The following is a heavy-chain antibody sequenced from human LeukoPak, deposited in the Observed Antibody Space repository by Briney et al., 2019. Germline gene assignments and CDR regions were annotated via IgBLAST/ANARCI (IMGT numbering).Heavy chain of an antibody. CDR1: GGSISSRPYY. V-gene: IGHV4-39*07. J-gene: IGHJ4*02. Sequence: SETLSLTCTVSGGSISSRPYYWGWIRQPPGKGLEWLGSFDYSGSTYYKPSLKSRVTISVDTSKNQFSLKLSSVTAADTAVYYCARGSPYYDYVWGSYRSQGDYFDYWGQGTLVTVSS. D-gene: IGHD3-16*02. CDR3: ARGSPYYDYVWGSYRSQGDYFDY. CDR2: FDYSGST.